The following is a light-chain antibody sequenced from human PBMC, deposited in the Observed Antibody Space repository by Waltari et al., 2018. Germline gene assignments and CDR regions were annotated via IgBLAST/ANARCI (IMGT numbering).Light chain of an antibody. CDR3: VLSMGSGIWV. J-gene: IGLJ3*02. Sequence: QTVVTQEPSFSVSPGGTVTLTCGLSSGSVSASYFPSWYQQTPGQAPRTLIYSTNPRLSWVPDRFSGSILGNKAALTLTGAQADDESVYYCVLSMGSGIWVFGGGTRLTVL. V-gene: IGLV8-61*01. CDR1: SGSVSASYF. CDR2: STN.